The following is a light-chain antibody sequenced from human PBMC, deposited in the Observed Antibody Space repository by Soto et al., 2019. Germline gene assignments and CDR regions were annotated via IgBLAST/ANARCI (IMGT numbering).Light chain of an antibody. CDR2: WAS. V-gene: IGKV4-1*01. CDR1: QSVFYSSNNKNY. Sequence: DIVMTQSPDSLAVSLGERATINCKSSQSVFYSSNNKNYLAWYQQKPGQPPKLLIYWASIRESGVPDRFSGSGSGTDFTLTVSGLQAEDVAVYYCQQYYNTPYTFGQGTKLVIK. J-gene: IGKJ2*01. CDR3: QQYYNTPYT.